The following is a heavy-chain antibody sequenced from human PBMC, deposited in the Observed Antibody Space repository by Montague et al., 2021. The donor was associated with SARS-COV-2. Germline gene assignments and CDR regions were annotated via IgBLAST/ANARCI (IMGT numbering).Heavy chain of an antibody. V-gene: IGHV2-70*11. CDR3: AREYSSGVYFDY. Sequence: PALVKPTQTLTLTCTFSGFSLSTSGMCVSRIRQPPGKALEWLARXXWDDDKYYSTSLKTRLTISKDTSKNQVVLTMTNMDPVDTATYYCAREYSSGVYFDYWGQGTLVTVSS. D-gene: IGHD6-19*01. CDR2: XXWDDDK. CDR1: GFSLSTSGMC. J-gene: IGHJ4*02.